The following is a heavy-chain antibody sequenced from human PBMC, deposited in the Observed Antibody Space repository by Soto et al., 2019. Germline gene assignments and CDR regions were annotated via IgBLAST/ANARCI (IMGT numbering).Heavy chain of an antibody. V-gene: IGHV4-34*01. CDR1: GGSFSGYY. CDR3: ARFAMVGDDAFDI. D-gene: IGHD5-18*01. J-gene: IGHJ3*02. CDR2: INHSGST. Sequence: SETLSLTCAVYGGSFSGYYWSWIRQPPGKGLEWIGEINHSGSTNYNPSLKSRVTISVDTSKNQFSLKLSSVTAADTAVYYCARFAMVGDDAFDIWGQGTMVTVSS.